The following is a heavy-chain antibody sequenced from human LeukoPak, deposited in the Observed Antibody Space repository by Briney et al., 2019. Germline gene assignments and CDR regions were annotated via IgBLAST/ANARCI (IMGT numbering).Heavy chain of an antibody. D-gene: IGHD3-10*01. CDR2: IGGNAI. V-gene: IGHV3-11*04. CDR1: GFTFSDYY. CDR3: ARDSSSGSSFDS. J-gene: IGHJ4*02. Sequence: PGGSLRLSCATSGFTFSDYYMSWIRQAPGQGLEWLAYIGGNAIFYRDSVKGRFTVSRDNAKNSLYLQMNSLRAEDTAVYYCARDSSSGSSFDSWGQGTLVIVSS.